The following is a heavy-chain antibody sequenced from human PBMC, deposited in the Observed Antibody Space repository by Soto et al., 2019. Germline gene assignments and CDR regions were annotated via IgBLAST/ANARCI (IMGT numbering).Heavy chain of an antibody. CDR2: IRSKAYGGTT. D-gene: IGHD3-3*01. CDR3: TRGYYDFWSGPKGLFDY. V-gene: IGHV3-49*03. J-gene: IGHJ4*02. CDR1: GFTFGDYA. Sequence: GGSLRLSCTASGFTFGDYAMSWFRQAPGKGLEWVGFIRSKAYGGTTEYAASVKGRFTISRDDSKSIAYLQMNSLKTEDTAVHYCTRGYYDFWSGPKGLFDYWGQGTLVTVSS.